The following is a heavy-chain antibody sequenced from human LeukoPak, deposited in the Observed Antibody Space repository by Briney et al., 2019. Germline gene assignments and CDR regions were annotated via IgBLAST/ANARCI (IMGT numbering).Heavy chain of an antibody. V-gene: IGHV1-24*01. Sequence: ASVKVSCKVSGYTLTELSMHWVRQAPGRGLEWMGGFDPEDGETIYAQKFQGRVTMTEDTPTDTAYMELSSLRSEDTAVYYCATAVYDSSGYYFLRFDPWGQGTLVTVSS. CDR2: FDPEDGET. J-gene: IGHJ5*02. D-gene: IGHD3-22*01. CDR3: ATAVYDSSGYYFLRFDP. CDR1: GYTLTELS.